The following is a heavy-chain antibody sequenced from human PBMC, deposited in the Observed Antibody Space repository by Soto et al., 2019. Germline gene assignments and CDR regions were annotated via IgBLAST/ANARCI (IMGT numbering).Heavy chain of an antibody. D-gene: IGHD3-22*01. CDR2: IKQDGSEK. Sequence: EVQLVESGGGSVQPGGSLRLSCAASGFTFSSYWMSWVRQAPGKGLEWVANIKQDGSEKYYVDSVKGRFTISRDNAKNSLYLQMNSLRAEDTAVYYCARSSSGYYYYYYGMDVWGQGTTVTVSS. J-gene: IGHJ6*02. CDR1: GFTFSSYW. V-gene: IGHV3-7*03. CDR3: ARSSSGYYYYYYGMDV.